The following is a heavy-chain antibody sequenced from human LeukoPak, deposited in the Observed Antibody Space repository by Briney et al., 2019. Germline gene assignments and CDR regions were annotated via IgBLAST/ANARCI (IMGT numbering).Heavy chain of an antibody. CDR3: ARVGSLDDSSGHDAFDI. V-gene: IGHV1-2*02. CDR2: INPNSGGT. D-gene: IGHD3-22*01. CDR1: GYTFTGYY. Sequence: ASVKVSCKASGYTFTGYYMHWVRQAPGQGLEWMGWINPNSGGTNYAQKFQGRVTMTRDTSISTAYMELSRLRSDDTAVYYCARVGSLDDSSGHDAFDIWGQGTMVTVSS. J-gene: IGHJ3*02.